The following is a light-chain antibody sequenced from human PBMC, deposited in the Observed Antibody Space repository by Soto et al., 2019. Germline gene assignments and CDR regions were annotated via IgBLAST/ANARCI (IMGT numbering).Light chain of an antibody. J-gene: IGKJ4*01. Sequence: AIRMTQSPSSLSASTGDRVTITCRASQGISSYLAWYQQKPGKAPKLLIYAASTLQSGVPSRFSGSGSGTDCTLTISCLQSEDVATYYCQQYYSYPLTFGGGTKVDIK. V-gene: IGKV1-8*01. CDR1: QGISSY. CDR3: QQYYSYPLT. CDR2: AAS.